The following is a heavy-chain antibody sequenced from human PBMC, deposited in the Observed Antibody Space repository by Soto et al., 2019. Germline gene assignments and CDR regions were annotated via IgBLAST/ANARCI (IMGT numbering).Heavy chain of an antibody. D-gene: IGHD3-9*01. J-gene: IGHJ2*01. Sequence: QVQLVESGGGVVQPGRSLRLSCAASGFTFSSYGMHWVRQAPGKGLEWVAVIWYDGSNKYYADSVKGRFTISRDNSKNTLYLQMNSLRAGDTAVYYCARDKPRYFDWFSSSRGAGYFDLWGRGTLVTVSS. CDR3: ARDKPRYFDWFSSSRGAGYFDL. CDR1: GFTFSSYG. V-gene: IGHV3-33*01. CDR2: IWYDGSNK.